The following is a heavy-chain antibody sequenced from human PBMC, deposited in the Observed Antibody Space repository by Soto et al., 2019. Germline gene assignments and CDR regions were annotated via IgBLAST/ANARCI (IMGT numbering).Heavy chain of an antibody. CDR2: ISYDGSNK. CDR1: GYTFSSYG. J-gene: IGHJ4*02. V-gene: IGHV3-30*18. CDR3: AKSSNWGSCFDY. D-gene: IGHD7-27*01. Sequence: QVQLVESGGGVVQPGRSLRLSCAASGYTFSSYGMHWVRQAPGKGLEWVAVISYDGSNKYYADSVKGRFTISRDNSKNTLYLQMNSLRAEDTAVYYCAKSSNWGSCFDYWGQGTLVTVSS.